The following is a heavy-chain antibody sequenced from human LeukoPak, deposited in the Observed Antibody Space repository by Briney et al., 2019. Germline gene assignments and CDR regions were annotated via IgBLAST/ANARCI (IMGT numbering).Heavy chain of an antibody. CDR1: GYTFTSYG. D-gene: IGHD5-18*01. Sequence: ASVKVSCKASGYTFTSYGISWVRQAPGQGLEWMGWISAYNGNTNHAQKLQGRVTMTTDTSTSTAYMELRSLRSDDTAVYYCARGAHPSNTAMALYYSDYWGQGTLVTVSS. CDR3: ARGAHPSNTAMALYYSDY. CDR2: ISAYNGNT. J-gene: IGHJ4*02. V-gene: IGHV1-18*01.